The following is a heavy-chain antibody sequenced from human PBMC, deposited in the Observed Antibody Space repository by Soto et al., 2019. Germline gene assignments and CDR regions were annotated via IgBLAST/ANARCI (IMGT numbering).Heavy chain of an antibody. V-gene: IGHV4-4*02. CDR2: IYPSGSS. Sequence: SETLSLTCAVSGGSISSSNWWSWVRQPPGRGLEWIGEIYPSGSSNYNSSLKSRVSISVDKSKNQFSLKLSSMTAADTAVYYCARLGGSYAVPHFDYWGQGTLVTVSS. CDR1: GGSISSSNW. CDR3: ARLGGSYAVPHFDY. D-gene: IGHD1-26*01. J-gene: IGHJ4*02.